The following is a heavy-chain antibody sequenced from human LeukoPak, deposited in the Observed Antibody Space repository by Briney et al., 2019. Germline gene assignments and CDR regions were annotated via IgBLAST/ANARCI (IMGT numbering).Heavy chain of an antibody. CDR3: ARTYYYDSSGYHFDY. V-gene: IGHV1-2*02. CDR2: INPNSGGT. Sequence: ASVKVSCKASGYTFTGYYMHWVRQAPGQGLEWMGWINPNSGGTNYAQKFQGRVAITADKFTSTAYMELGSLRSEDTAVYYCARTYYYDSSGYHFDYWGQGTLVTVSS. J-gene: IGHJ4*02. D-gene: IGHD3-22*01. CDR1: GYTFTGYY.